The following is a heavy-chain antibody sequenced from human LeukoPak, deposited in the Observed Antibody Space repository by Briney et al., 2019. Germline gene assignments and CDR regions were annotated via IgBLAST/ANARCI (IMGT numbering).Heavy chain of an antibody. CDR3: ARGSYYYDSSGSLDY. D-gene: IGHD3-22*01. CDR2: IWYDGSNK. Sequence: GALRLSCAASGFTLSSYGMHWGRPAPGKGLGGVAVIWYDGSNKYYADSVKGRFTISRDNSKNTLYLQMNSLRAEDTAVYYCARGSYYYDSSGSLDYWGQGTLVTVSS. CDR1: GFTLSSYG. V-gene: IGHV3-33*01. J-gene: IGHJ4*02.